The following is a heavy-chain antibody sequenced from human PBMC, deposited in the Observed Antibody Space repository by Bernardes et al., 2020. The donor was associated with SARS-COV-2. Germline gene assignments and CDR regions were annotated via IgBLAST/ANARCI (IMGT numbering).Heavy chain of an antibody. V-gene: IGHV4-59*01. CDR3: AKGSGLPRDY. CDR2: IYYTGSS. D-gene: IGHD2-15*01. J-gene: IGHJ4*02. Sequence: SETLSLTCTVSGGSISSYYWNWIRQPPGKGLEWIGYIYYTGSSKYNPSLMGRVTMSVDTSKNQFSLKLTSVTAADTAVYYCAKGSGLPRDYWGQGILVTVSS. CDR1: GGSISSYY.